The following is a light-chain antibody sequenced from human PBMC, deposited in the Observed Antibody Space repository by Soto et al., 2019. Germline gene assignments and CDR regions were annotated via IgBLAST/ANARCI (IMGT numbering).Light chain of an antibody. CDR3: SSYTSSSTLGV. CDR2: DVS. Sequence: QSALTQPASVSGSPGQSITISCTGTSSDVGSYNYVSWYQQHPGKAPKLIIYDVSNRPSGVSNRFSGSKSGNTASLTISGLQAEDEADYYCSSYTSSSTLGVFGGGTKLTVL. V-gene: IGLV2-14*01. CDR1: SSDVGSYNY. J-gene: IGLJ2*01.